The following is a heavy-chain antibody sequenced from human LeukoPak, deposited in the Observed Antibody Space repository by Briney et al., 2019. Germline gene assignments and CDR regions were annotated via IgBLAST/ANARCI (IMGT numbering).Heavy chain of an antibody. J-gene: IGHJ4*02. Sequence: PGGSLRLSCAASGFTFSSYGMHWVRQAPGKGLEWVTVISYDGSNKYYADSVKGRFTISRDNSKNTLYLQMNSLRAEDTAVYYCAKGGYHGNATGYWGQGTMVTVSS. CDR1: GFTFSSYG. V-gene: IGHV3-30*18. CDR3: AKGGYHGNATGY. CDR2: ISYDGSNK. D-gene: IGHD4-23*01.